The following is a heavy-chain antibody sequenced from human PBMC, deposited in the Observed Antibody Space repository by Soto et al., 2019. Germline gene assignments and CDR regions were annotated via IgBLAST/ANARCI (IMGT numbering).Heavy chain of an antibody. Sequence: GGSLRLSCAAYGFTFSSYGMHWVRQAPGKGLEWLAVISYDGSNKYYADSVKGRFTISRDNSKNTLYLQMNSLRAEDTAVYYCSRQASDFWSGKPPSYMDVWGKGTTVSVSS. CDR3: SRQASDFWSGKPPSYMDV. J-gene: IGHJ6*03. D-gene: IGHD3-3*01. CDR2: ISYDGSNK. CDR1: GFTFSSYG. V-gene: IGHV3-30*03.